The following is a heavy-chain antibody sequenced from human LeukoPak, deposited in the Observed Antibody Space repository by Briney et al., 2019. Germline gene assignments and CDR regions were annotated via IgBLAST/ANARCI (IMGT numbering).Heavy chain of an antibody. V-gene: IGHV4-34*01. CDR2: INHSGST. D-gene: IGHD3-16*01. Sequence: PSETLSLTCAVYGGSFSGYYWSWIRQPPGKGLEWIEEINHSGSTNYNPSLKSRVTISVDTSKNQFSLKLSSVTAADTAVYYCARVEKGPYDYVWGSYTVAFDYWGQGTLVTVSS. J-gene: IGHJ4*02. CDR1: GGSFSGYY. CDR3: ARVEKGPYDYVWGSYTVAFDY.